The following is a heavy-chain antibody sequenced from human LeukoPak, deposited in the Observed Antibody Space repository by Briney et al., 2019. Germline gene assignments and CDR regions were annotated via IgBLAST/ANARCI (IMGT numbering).Heavy chain of an antibody. V-gene: IGHV4-59*01. CDR3: ARVEGYPERDNWFDP. CDR2: IYYSGST. CDR1: GGSISSYY. J-gene: IGHJ5*02. D-gene: IGHD2-15*01. Sequence: SETLSLTCTVSGGSISSYYWSWIRQPPGKGLEWIGYIYYSGSTNYNPSLKSRVTISVDTSKNQFSLKLSSVTAADTAVYYCARVEGYPERDNWFDPWGQGTLVTVSS.